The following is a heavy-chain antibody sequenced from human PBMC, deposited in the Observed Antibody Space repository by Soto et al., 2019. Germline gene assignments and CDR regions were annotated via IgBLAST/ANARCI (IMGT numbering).Heavy chain of an antibody. CDR3: AKDGGSGWGSYYSDD. J-gene: IGHJ4*02. CDR1: GFTFSSYA. Sequence: EVQLLESGGGLVQPGGSLRLSCAASGFTFSSYAMSWVRQAPGKGLEWVSTTSSSGGSTYYADSVKGRFTISRDNSKNTFYLQMNSLRAEDMAVYYCAKDGGSGWGSYYSDDWGQGTLVTVSS. V-gene: IGHV3-23*01. CDR2: TSSSGGST. D-gene: IGHD3-10*01.